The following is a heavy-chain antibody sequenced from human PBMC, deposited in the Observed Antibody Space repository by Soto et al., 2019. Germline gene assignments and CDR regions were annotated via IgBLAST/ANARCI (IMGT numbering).Heavy chain of an antibody. Sequence: GGSLRLSCAGSGFTFRWFGMNWVRQAPGKGLEWVARISNDGSNEYYVDSVKGRFTISRDNSKNTLYLQMDSLRAEDTAVYYCAKGEVREFIPSSFEEWGVATLVTVPS. V-gene: IGHV3-30*18. CDR3: AKGEVREFIPSSFEE. D-gene: IGHD3-10*01. CDR2: ISNDGSNE. CDR1: GFTFRWFG. J-gene: IGHJ4*02.